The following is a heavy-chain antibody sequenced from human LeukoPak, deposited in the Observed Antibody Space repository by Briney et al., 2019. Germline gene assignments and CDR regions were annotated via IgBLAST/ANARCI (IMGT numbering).Heavy chain of an antibody. CDR1: GFPLNDYY. Sequence: GSLSLSCAASGFPLNDYYLNWIRQPPGKGLEWVSYMSRSSSYTSYADSVKGRFTISRDDAKNTLYLQMNSLRAEDTAVYYCAKDRSGNYPYYFDYWGQGTLVTVSS. CDR3: AKDRSGNYPYYFDY. CDR2: MSRSSSYT. V-gene: IGHV3-11*05. D-gene: IGHD1-26*01. J-gene: IGHJ4*02.